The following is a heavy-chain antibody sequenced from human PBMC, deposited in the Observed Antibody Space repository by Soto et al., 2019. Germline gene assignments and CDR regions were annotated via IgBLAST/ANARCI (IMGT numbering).Heavy chain of an antibody. V-gene: IGHV2-5*02. CDR1: GFSLSTSGVG. J-gene: IGHJ5*02. CDR2: IYWDDDK. Sequence: QITLKESGPTLVNPTQTLTLTCTFSGFSLSTSGVGVGWIRQPPGKALEWLALIYWDDDKRYSPSLKSRLTITKDTSKNQVVLTMTNMDPVDTATYYCAHTATFGGVFRLNWFDPWGQGTLVTVSS. CDR3: AHTATFGGVFRLNWFDP. D-gene: IGHD3-16*01.